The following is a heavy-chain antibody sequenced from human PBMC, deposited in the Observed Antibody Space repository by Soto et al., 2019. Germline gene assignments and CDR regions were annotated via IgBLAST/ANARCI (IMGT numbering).Heavy chain of an antibody. J-gene: IGHJ4*02. Sequence: PAETLSLTCTVSGGSISSGDYYWSWIRQPPGKGLKWIGYIYYSGSTYYNPSLKSRVTISVDTSKNQFSLKLSSVTAADTAVYYCARGKGRTYYFDYWGQGTLVTVSS. CDR2: IYYSGST. CDR1: GGSISSGDYY. V-gene: IGHV4-30-4*01. CDR3: ARGKGRTYYFDY. D-gene: IGHD3-16*01.